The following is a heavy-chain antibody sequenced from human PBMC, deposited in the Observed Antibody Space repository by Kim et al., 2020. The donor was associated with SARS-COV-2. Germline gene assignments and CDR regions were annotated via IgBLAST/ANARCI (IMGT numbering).Heavy chain of an antibody. J-gene: IGHJ6*02. D-gene: IGHD4-4*01. V-gene: IGHV3-23*03. CDR2: IYSGGSST. CDR1: GFTFSSYA. CDR3: AKARPQFGGYSTYGMDV. Sequence: GGSLRLSCAASGFTFSSYAMSWVRQAPGKGLEWVSVIYSGGSSTYYADSVKGRFTISRDNSKNTLYLQMNSLRAEDTAVYYCAKARPQFGGYSTYGMDVWGQGTTVTVSS.